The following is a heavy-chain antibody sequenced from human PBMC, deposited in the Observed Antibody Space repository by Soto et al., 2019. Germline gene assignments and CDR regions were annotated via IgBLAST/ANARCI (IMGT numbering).Heavy chain of an antibody. J-gene: IGHJ4*02. CDR1: GFTFSSYA. CDR2: ISGSGGST. Sequence: GRSLRLSCAASGFTFSSYAMSWVRQAPGKGLEWVSAISGSGGSTYYADSVKGRFTISRDNSKNTLYLQMNSLRAEDTAVYYCAKGDYDFWSGYYTPPYYFDYWGQGTLVTVSS. D-gene: IGHD3-3*01. CDR3: AKGDYDFWSGYYTPPYYFDY. V-gene: IGHV3-23*01.